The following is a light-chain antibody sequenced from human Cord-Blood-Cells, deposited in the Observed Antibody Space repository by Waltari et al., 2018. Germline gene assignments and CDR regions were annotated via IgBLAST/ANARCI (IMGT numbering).Light chain of an antibody. CDR1: QDISNY. V-gene: IGKV1-33*01. J-gene: IGKJ2*01. CDR3: QQYDNLPYT. Sequence: DIQITQSPSSLSASVGARVTITCHASQDISNYLNLYQQKPGKAPKLLIYDASNLETGVPARFSGSGSVTDCTISISSLQPEDIATYYCQQYDNLPYTFGQGTKLEIK. CDR2: DAS.